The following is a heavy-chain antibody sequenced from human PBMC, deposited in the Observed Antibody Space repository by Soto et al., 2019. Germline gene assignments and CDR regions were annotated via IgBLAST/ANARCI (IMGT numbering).Heavy chain of an antibody. Sequence: EVQLVESGGGLIQPGGSLRLSCAASGFTVSSNYMSWVRQAPGKGLEWVSVIYSGGSTYYADSVKGRFTISRDNSKNTLYLQMNSLRAEDTAVYYCARESEWYYYGMDVWGQGTTVTVSS. CDR1: GFTVSSNY. CDR2: IYSGGST. V-gene: IGHV3-53*01. J-gene: IGHJ6*02. D-gene: IGHD3-3*01. CDR3: ARESEWYYYGMDV.